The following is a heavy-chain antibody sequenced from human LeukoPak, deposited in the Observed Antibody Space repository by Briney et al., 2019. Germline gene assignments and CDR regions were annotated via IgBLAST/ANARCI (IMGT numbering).Heavy chain of an antibody. CDR2: INPNSGVT. CDR1: GYTFTVYY. V-gene: IGHV1-2*06. D-gene: IGHD4-23*01. CDR3: SRDLNYAGNSFDC. J-gene: IGHJ4*02. Sequence: ASVKVSCKASGYTFTVYYIHWVRQAPGQGLEWVGRINPNSGVTNYAQKFQGRVTVTRGTSISTAYMELSRLRSDDTAVYYCSRDLNYAGNSFDCWGQGTLVTVSS.